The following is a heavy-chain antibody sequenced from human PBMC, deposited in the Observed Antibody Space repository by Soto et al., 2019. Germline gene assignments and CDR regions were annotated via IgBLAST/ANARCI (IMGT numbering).Heavy chain of an antibody. Sequence: LRLSCTASGFTFSSYGMHWVRQAPGKGLEWVAVISYDGSNKYYADSVKGRFTISRDNSKNTLYLQMNSLRAEDTAVYYCAKNGSGCYYGMDVGGQGTRVT. V-gene: IGHV3-30*18. J-gene: IGHJ6*02. D-gene: IGHD6-19*01. CDR1: GFTFSSYG. CDR3: AKNGSGCYYGMDV. CDR2: ISYDGSNK.